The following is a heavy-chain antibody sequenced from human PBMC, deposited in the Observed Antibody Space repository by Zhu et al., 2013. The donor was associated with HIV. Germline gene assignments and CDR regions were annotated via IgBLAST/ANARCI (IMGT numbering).Heavy chain of an antibody. CDR2: IIPIFGTA. V-gene: IGHV1-69*01. CDR3: AREEYCSGGSCYPDAFDI. D-gene: IGHD2-15*01. J-gene: IGHJ3*02. CDR1: GGTFSSYA. Sequence: QVQLVQSGAEVKKPGSSVKVSCKASGGTFSSYAISWVRQAPGQGLEWMGGIIPIFGTANYAQKFQGRVTITADESTSTAYMELSSLRSEDTAVYYCAREEYCSGGSCYPDAFDIWGQGDKWSPSLQ.